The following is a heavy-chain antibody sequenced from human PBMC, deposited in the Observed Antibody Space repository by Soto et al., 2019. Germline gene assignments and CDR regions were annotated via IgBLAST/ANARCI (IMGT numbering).Heavy chain of an antibody. V-gene: IGHV1-18*01. CDR2: IATYDDKT. J-gene: IGHJ4*02. CDR3: VRDLAGSGSYYTDY. CDR1: GYTFTGYG. Sequence: QVQLVQSGTEVKKPGASVQVSCKGSGYTFTGYGITWVRQAPGQGLEWMGRIATYDDKTNYAQKFQGRVTMTTDTSTSTAYMELKSLRSDDTAVYYCVRDLAGSGSYYTDYWGQGTLVTVSS. D-gene: IGHD3-10*01.